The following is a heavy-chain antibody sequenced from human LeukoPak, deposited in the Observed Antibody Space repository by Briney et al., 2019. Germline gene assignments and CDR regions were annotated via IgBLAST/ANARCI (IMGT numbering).Heavy chain of an antibody. CDR2: INDDGSTA. J-gene: IGHJ4*02. Sequence: PGGSLRLSCAASGFPYSSSWVHWVRQAPGMGLVWVSRINDDGSTATYADSVKGRFTISRDNAKNTLYLQMNSLRAEDTAVYYCGRALGSPLDFWGQGTLVSVSS. CDR3: GRALGSPLDF. D-gene: IGHD1-26*01. V-gene: IGHV3-74*01. CDR1: GFPYSSSW.